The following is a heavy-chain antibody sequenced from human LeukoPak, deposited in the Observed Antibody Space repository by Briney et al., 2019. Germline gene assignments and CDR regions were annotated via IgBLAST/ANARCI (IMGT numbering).Heavy chain of an antibody. V-gene: IGHV3-23*01. D-gene: IGHD3-3*02. CDR1: GFSFGPNA. CDR3: AKDFHYWSGIDY. CDR2: IGGDGGT. Sequence: PGGSLRLSCAASGFSFGPNAMSWVRQAPGKGLEWVSGIGGDGGTHYTASVKGRFSISRDNSKNTLYLQMNSLRAEDTAIYYCAKDFHYWSGIDYWGQGTLVTVSS. J-gene: IGHJ4*02.